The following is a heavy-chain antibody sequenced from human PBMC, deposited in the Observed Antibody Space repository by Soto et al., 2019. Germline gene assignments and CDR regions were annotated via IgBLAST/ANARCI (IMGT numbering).Heavy chain of an antibody. D-gene: IGHD3-10*01. J-gene: IGHJ6*02. CDR3: PRGYGSGSYQFAYGMAV. V-gene: IGHV3-21*01. CDR2: ISSSSTYI. CDR1: GFTFSSYT. Sequence: EVQLVESGGGLVKPGGSLRLSCAASGFTFSSYTMNWVRQAPGKGLEWVSSISSSSTYIYYADSVKGRFTSSRDNAKNTLRLQMNSLRGEDTAVYYWPRGYGSGSYQFAYGMAVWGQGTTVTVSS.